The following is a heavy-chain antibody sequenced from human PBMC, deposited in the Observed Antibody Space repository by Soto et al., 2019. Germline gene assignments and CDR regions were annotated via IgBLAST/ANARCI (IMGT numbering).Heavy chain of an antibody. Sequence: QVQLVQSGAEVKKPGSSVKVSCKASGGTFSSYAISWVRQAPGQGLEWMGGIIPIFNRSNYAQKFQGRVTISADESTNTMYMEQSSLRSEDTAVYYCARGERGDGYRRNWFDPWGPGTLVTVSS. CDR1: GGTFSSYA. CDR3: ARGERGDGYRRNWFDP. D-gene: IGHD5-12*01. V-gene: IGHV1-69*12. J-gene: IGHJ5*02. CDR2: IIPIFNRS.